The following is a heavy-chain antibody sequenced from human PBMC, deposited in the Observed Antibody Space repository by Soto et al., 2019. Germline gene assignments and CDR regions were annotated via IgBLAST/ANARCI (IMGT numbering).Heavy chain of an antibody. V-gene: IGHV1-69*05. Sequence: QVQLVQSGAEVKKPGSSVKVSCKASGGTFSSYAISWVRQAPGQGLEWMGGIIPIFGTANYAQKFQGRVTITXXEXTIXAYMELSSLRSEDTAVYYCASLGYSSGWQSNGMDVWGQGTTVTVSS. CDR2: IIPIFGTA. J-gene: IGHJ6*02. D-gene: IGHD6-19*01. CDR1: GGTFSSYA. CDR3: ASLGYSSGWQSNGMDV.